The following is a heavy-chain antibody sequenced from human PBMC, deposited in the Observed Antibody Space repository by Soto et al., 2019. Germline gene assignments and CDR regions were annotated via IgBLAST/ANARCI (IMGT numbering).Heavy chain of an antibody. V-gene: IGHV1-69*12. CDR2: ISPIFGTA. D-gene: IGHD1-26*01. Sequence: QVQLVQSGAEVKKPGSSVKVACKASGGTFSSYAISWVRQAPGEGLEWMGGISPIFGTANYAQKFQGRVTITADESTSTAYMELSSLRSEVTAVYYCARVLGAEGGLLDYWGQGTLVTVSS. CDR3: ARVLGAEGGLLDY. CDR1: GGTFSSYA. J-gene: IGHJ4*02.